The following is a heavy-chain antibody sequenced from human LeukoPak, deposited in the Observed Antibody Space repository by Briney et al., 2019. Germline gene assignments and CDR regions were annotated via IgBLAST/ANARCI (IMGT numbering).Heavy chain of an antibody. V-gene: IGHV5-51*01. CDR3: AKYLRWLNSPDPPEDY. J-gene: IGHJ4*02. Sequence: GESLKISCKGSGYSFTDNWIAWVRQMPGKGLEWMGIISPGGSATTYSPSFQGHVTISVDNSITTAYPQWSSLKASDTAIYYCAKYLRWLNSPDPPEDYWGQGTLVTVSS. D-gene: IGHD5-18*01. CDR2: ISPGGSAT. CDR1: GYSFTDNW.